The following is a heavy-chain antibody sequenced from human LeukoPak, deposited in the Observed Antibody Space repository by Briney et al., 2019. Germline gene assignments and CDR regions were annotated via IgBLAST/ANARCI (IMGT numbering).Heavy chain of an antibody. D-gene: IGHD6-19*01. Sequence: SETLSLTCAVYGGSFSGYYWSWIRPPPGKGLGWIGEINHSGSTNYNPSLKKRVTISVDTSKNQFSLKLSSVTAADTAVYYCARHLESSGLIDYWGQGTLVTVSS. CDR2: INHSGST. J-gene: IGHJ4*02. CDR1: GGSFSGYY. CDR3: ARHLESSGLIDY. V-gene: IGHV4-34*01.